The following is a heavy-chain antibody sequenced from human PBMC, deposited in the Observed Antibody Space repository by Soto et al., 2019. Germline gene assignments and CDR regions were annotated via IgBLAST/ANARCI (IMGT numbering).Heavy chain of an antibody. CDR2: IHMDGREK. Sequence: EVQLVQSGGGLVQPGGSLRLSCAASGFPFGIYWMSWVRQAPGKGLEWLATIHMDGREKKYVDSVKGRFNVSRDNAKSSLYLQMDSLRAEDTDVYYCARDSGYGSMSSVNHYLDNWGPGALVTVSS. CDR1: GFPFGIYW. V-gene: IGHV3-7*01. J-gene: IGHJ4*01. D-gene: IGHD3-10*01. CDR3: ARDSGYGSMSSVNHYLDN.